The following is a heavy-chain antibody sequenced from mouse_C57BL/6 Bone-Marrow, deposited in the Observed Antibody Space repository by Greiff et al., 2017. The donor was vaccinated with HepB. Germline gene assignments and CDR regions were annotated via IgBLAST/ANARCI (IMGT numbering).Heavy chain of an antibody. D-gene: IGHD1-1*01. CDR3: AREDGSLFAY. CDR2: IRNKANGYTT. CDR1: GFTFTDYY. J-gene: IGHJ3*01. Sequence: EVKLVESGGGLVQPGGSLSLSCAASGFTFTDYYMSWVRQPPGKALEWLGFIRNKANGYTTEYSASVKGRFTISRDNSQSILYLQMNALRAEDSATYYCAREDGSLFAYWGQGTLVTVSA. V-gene: IGHV7-3*01.